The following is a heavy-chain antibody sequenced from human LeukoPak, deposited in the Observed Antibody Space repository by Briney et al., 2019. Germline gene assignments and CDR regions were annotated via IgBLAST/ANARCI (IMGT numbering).Heavy chain of an antibody. V-gene: IGHV1-2*02. Sequence: ASVKVSCKASGYTFTAYYMLWVRQAPGQGLEWLGWINPNSGGTNYAQKFQGRVTMTRDTSTTTAYMELSRLSSDDTAVYYCASSGSSRWAIIDYWGQGTLVTVSS. CDR1: GYTFTAYY. CDR3: ASSGSSRWAIIDY. J-gene: IGHJ4*02. CDR2: INPNSGGT. D-gene: IGHD6-13*01.